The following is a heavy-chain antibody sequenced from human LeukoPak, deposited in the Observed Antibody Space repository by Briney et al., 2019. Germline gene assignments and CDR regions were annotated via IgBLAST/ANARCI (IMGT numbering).Heavy chain of an antibody. CDR3: ARGGLIQRHAFDI. V-gene: IGHV3-20*04. J-gene: IGHJ3*02. CDR1: VFTFDDYG. CDR2: INWNGGST. Sequence: GGSLRLSCASSVFTFDDYGMSWVRQVPGKELEWVSGINWNGGSTGNADSVKGRFTISRDNAKNSLYLQMNSLRGEDTALYYCARGGLIQRHAFDIWGQGTMVTVSS. D-gene: IGHD1-1*01.